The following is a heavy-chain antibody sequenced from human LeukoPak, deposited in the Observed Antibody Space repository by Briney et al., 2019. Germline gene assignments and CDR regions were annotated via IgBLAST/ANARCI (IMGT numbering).Heavy chain of an antibody. J-gene: IGHJ5*02. Sequence: ASVKVSCXASGYTFSSYGISWVRQAPGQGVEWMGWISAYNGNTNYAQKFQGRVTMTPDPSTSTAYMEVRSLRSYDTAVYYCARDAVHGSNVYIWFDLWGQGTLVTVSS. D-gene: IGHD1-26*01. V-gene: IGHV1-18*01. CDR2: ISAYNGNT. CDR3: ARDAVHGSNVYIWFDL. CDR1: GYTFSSYG.